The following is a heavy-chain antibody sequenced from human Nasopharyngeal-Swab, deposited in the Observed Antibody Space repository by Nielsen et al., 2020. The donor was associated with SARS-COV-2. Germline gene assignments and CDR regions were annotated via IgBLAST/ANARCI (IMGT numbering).Heavy chain of an antibody. CDR2: ISSSSSYI. D-gene: IGHD3-10*01. CDR3: ARVASGPLFDY. Sequence: GESLKISCAASGFTFSSYSMNWVRQAPGKGLEWVSSISSSSSYIYYADSVKGRFTISRDNAKNSLYLQMNSLRAEDTAVYYCARVASGPLFDYWGQGILVTVSS. J-gene: IGHJ4*02. V-gene: IGHV3-21*01. CDR1: GFTFSSYS.